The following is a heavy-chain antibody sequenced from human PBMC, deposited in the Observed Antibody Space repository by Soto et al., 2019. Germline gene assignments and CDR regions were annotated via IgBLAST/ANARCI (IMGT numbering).Heavy chain of an antibody. V-gene: IGHV3-23*01. CDR3: ARGWSSDWYYFDY. Sequence: LRLSCAASGFTFRNYAMSWVRQAPGKGLEWVSGIGNSGSTTYYADSVKGRFTISSDNSKNTLYLQMNSLRAEDTAIYYCARGWSSDWYYFDYWGQGTLVTVSS. CDR1: GFTFRNYA. J-gene: IGHJ4*02. D-gene: IGHD3-9*01. CDR2: IGNSGSTT.